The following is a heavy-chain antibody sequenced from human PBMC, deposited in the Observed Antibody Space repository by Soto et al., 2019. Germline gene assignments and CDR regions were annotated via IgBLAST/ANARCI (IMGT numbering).Heavy chain of an antibody. J-gene: IGHJ4*02. CDR2: IKEDGSEK. D-gene: IGHD2-8*02. CDR1: GFTFSSYW. V-gene: IGHV3-7*01. Sequence: EVQLVESGGGLVQPGGSLRLSCAASGFTFSSYWMSWVRQAPGKGREWVANIKEDGSEKHYVDSVKGRFTISRDNANNSLYLQMNSLRAADTALYYCVRATGGNAHWGQGTLVTVSS. CDR3: VRATGGNAH.